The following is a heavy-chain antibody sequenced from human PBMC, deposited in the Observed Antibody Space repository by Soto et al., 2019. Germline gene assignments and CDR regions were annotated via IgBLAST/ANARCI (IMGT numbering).Heavy chain of an antibody. CDR1: GFSFSSYA. CDR3: AKLGFDSSGASSVFDV. Sequence: QVQLVESGGDVVQPGRSLRLSCAASGFSFSSYAMHWVRQAPGKGLEWVTSVSYDGTKNYNADSVKGRFTISRDNSKNTLYLQMNSLRVEDTAIYYCAKLGFDSSGASSVFDVWGQGTQVTVSS. D-gene: IGHD3-22*01. V-gene: IGHV3-30*18. J-gene: IGHJ4*02. CDR2: VSYDGTKN.